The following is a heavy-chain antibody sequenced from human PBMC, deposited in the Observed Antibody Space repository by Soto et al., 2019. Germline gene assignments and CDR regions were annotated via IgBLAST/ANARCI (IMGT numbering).Heavy chain of an antibody. CDR1: GGSISSSNW. D-gene: IGHD3-16*02. V-gene: IGHV4-4*02. CDR2: IYHSGST. Sequence: ETLSLTCAVSGGSISSSNWWSCVRQPPGKGLEWIGEIYHSGSTNYNPSLKSRVTISVDKSKNQFSLKLSSVTAADTAVYYCASPIDSPGAFDIWGQGTMVTVSS. J-gene: IGHJ3*02. CDR3: ASPIDSPGAFDI.